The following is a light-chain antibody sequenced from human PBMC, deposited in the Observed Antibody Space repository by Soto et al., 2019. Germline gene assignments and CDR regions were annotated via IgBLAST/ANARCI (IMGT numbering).Light chain of an antibody. CDR2: GVS. Sequence: DLVMTQTPLSLSVTPGQPASISCKSSQSLVFSDGKTYFYWYLQKPGQPPQLLIHGVSTRFSGVTDRFSGSGSGTDFTLTISRVEAEDVGVYYCMQTVQRPWTFGQGTKVEVK. CDR3: MQTVQRPWT. CDR1: QSLVFSDGKTY. V-gene: IGKV2D-29*01. J-gene: IGKJ1*01.